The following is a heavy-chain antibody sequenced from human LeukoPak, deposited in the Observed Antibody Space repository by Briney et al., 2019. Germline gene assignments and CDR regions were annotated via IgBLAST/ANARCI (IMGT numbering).Heavy chain of an antibody. CDR3: ARSYDSSGYYYDP. CDR1: GGSISSYY. Sequence: SETLSLTCTVSGGSISSYYWSWIRQPPGKGLEWIGRIYTSGSTNYNPSLKSRVTISVDKSKNQFSLKLSSVTAADTAVYYCARSYDSSGYYYDPWGQGTLVTVSS. J-gene: IGHJ5*02. V-gene: IGHV4-4*07. D-gene: IGHD3-22*01. CDR2: IYTSGST.